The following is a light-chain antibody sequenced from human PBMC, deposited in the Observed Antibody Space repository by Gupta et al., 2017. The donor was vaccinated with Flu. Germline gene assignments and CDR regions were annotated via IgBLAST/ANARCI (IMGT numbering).Light chain of an antibody. Sequence: SHELTQPPSVSVSPGQTARITCSGDGLPNEFTYWYQQKPGQAPVVLVYKDNERPSGVSERFSGSSSGTTATLTISEAQADDEAVYHSQSADTSGTWMFGGGTKLTVL. J-gene: IGLJ3*02. CDR3: QSADTSGTWM. CDR2: KDN. V-gene: IGLV3-25*02. CDR1: GLPNEF.